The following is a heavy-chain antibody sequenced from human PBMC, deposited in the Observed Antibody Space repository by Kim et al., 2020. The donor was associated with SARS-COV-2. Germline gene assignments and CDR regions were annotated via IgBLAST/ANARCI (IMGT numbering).Heavy chain of an antibody. J-gene: IGHJ4*02. CDR3: AKGTGEPS. Sequence: KCYTNYAQRFQGRVTMTTDTSTSTAYMELRSLTSDDTAVYYCAKGTGEPSWGQGTLVTVSS. CDR2: KCYT. V-gene: IGHV1-18*01. D-gene: IGHD2-21*01.